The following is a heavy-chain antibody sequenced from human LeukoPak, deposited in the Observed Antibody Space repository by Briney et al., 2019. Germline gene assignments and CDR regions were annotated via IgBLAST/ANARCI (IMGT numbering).Heavy chain of an antibody. V-gene: IGHV3-66*01. CDR3: ARTVPGYCSGGSCLGY. J-gene: IGHJ4*02. Sequence: PGGSLRLSCAASGFTVRSNYMSWVRQAPGKGLDWVSVIFSGRNTYYADSVKGRFTISTDTSKNTLYLQMNSLRAADTAVYYCARTVPGYCSGGSCLGYWGQGTLVTVSS. CDR1: GFTVRSNY. CDR2: IFSGRNT. D-gene: IGHD2-15*01.